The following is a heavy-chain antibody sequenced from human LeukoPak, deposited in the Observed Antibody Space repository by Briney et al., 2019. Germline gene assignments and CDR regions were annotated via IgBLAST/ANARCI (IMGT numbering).Heavy chain of an antibody. V-gene: IGHV3-23*01. J-gene: IGHJ6*02. Sequence: PGGSLRLSCAASGFTFSSYAMSWVRQAPGKGLEWVSAISGSGGSTYYADSVKGRFTISRDNSKNTLYLQMNSLRAEDTAVYYCARDELAKNYDILTGYYYYYYGMDVWGQGTTVTVSS. CDR2: ISGSGGST. CDR3: ARDELAKNYDILTGYYYYYYGMDV. CDR1: GFTFSSYA. D-gene: IGHD3-9*01.